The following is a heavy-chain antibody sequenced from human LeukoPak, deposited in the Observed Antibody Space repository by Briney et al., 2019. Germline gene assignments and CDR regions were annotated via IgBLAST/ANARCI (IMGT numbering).Heavy chain of an antibody. Sequence: QSGGSLRLSCAASGFTFSSYGMHWVRQAPGKGLEWVAVIWYDGSNKYYADSVKGRFTISRDNAKNSLYLQMNSLRAEDTALYYCARDRGYYDFWSGYYAWGQGTLVTVSS. CDR3: ARDRGYYDFWSGYYA. CDR1: GFTFSSYG. V-gene: IGHV3-33*01. D-gene: IGHD3-3*01. CDR2: IWYDGSNK. J-gene: IGHJ5*02.